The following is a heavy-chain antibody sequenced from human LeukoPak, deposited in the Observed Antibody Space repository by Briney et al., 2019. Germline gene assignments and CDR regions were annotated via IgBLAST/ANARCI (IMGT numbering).Heavy chain of an antibody. J-gene: IGHJ3*01. CDR2: IKKDGSEE. CDR1: GFTLNSYL. CDR3: ARSNPNKNALDL. V-gene: IGHV3-7*01. Sequence: QPGGSLRLSCAASGFTLNSYLMSWVRQAPGRGVEWVANIKKDGSEESYLDSVKGRFTVSRDNAKNSLFLQMNSLRGEDTAVYYCARSNPNKNALDLWGQGTMVTISS. D-gene: IGHD1-14*01.